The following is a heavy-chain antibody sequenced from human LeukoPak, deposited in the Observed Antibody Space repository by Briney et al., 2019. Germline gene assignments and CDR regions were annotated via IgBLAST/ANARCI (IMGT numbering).Heavy chain of an antibody. D-gene: IGHD2-21*02. J-gene: IGHJ4*02. CDR3: AKDHDLNFDY. CDR1: GFTFSSYG. V-gene: IGHV3-30*18. Sequence: GGSLRLSCAASGFTFSSYGMHWVRQAPGKGLEWVAVISYDGSNKYYADSVKGRLTISRDNSKNTLYLQMNSLRAEDTAVYYCAKDHDLNFDYWGQGSLVTVSS. CDR2: ISYDGSNK.